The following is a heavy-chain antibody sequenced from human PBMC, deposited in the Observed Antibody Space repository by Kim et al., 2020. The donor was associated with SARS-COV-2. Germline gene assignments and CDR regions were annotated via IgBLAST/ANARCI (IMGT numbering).Heavy chain of an antibody. Sequence: YNPSRENRVTISLDTSKNQFSLKLSSVTAADTAVFFCARDPVRRDAYNFDSWGQGTLVTVSS. CDR3: ARDPVRRDAYNFDS. D-gene: IGHD3-16*01. J-gene: IGHJ4*02. V-gene: IGHV4-39*07.